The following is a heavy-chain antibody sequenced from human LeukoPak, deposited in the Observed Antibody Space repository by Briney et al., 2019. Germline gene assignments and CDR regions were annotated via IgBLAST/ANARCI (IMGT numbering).Heavy chain of an antibody. Sequence: ASVTVSCTTSGYTFTNYDITWVRQAPGQGLEWMGWMNPNGANTGYAQKFQGRVSITRDTSISTAYMELSSLRSEDTAVYYCARGTNNPRNTVFGVVTLYYFDYWGQGTLVTVSS. CDR1: GYTFTNYD. D-gene: IGHD3-3*01. V-gene: IGHV1-8*03. CDR2: MNPNGANT. CDR3: ARGTNNPRNTVFGVVTLYYFDY. J-gene: IGHJ4*02.